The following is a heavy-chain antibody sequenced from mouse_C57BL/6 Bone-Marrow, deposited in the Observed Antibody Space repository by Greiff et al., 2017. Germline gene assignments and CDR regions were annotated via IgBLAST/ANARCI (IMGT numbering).Heavy chain of an antibody. J-gene: IGHJ4*01. Sequence: VQLQQSGAELVRPGASVKLSCKASGYTFTDYYINWVKQRPGQGLEWIARIYPGSGNTYYNEKFKGKATLTAEKSSSTAYMQLSSLTSEDSAVYFCAKGDLRVMDYWGQGTSVTVSS. CDR2: IYPGSGNT. D-gene: IGHD2-12*01. V-gene: IGHV1-76*01. CDR1: GYTFTDYY. CDR3: AKGDLRVMDY.